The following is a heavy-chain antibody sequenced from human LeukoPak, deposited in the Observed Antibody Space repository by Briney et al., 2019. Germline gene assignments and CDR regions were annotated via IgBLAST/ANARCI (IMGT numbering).Heavy chain of an antibody. CDR2: ISGGGGST. J-gene: IGHJ4*02. V-gene: IGHV3-23*01. Sequence: GGSLRLSCAASGFTFSSYAMSWVRQAPGKGLEWVSAISGGGGSTYYADSVKGRFTISRDNSKTTLYLQMNSLRAEDTAVYYCAKVEELWPDYWGQGTLVTASS. CDR1: GFTFSSYA. D-gene: IGHD1-7*01. CDR3: AKVEELWPDY.